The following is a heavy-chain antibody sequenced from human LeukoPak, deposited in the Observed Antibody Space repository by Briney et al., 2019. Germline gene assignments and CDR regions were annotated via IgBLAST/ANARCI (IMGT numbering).Heavy chain of an antibody. V-gene: IGHV3-23*01. Sequence: GGSLRLSCAASGFTFSTFAMIWVRQPPGKGLEWVSSIFPSGGEIHYADSVRGRFTISRDNSKSTLSLQMNSLRAEDTAIYYCARDSGGARFFNWFDPWGQGALVTVSS. CDR1: GFTFSTFA. D-gene: IGHD3-10*01. CDR3: ARDSGGARFFNWFDP. CDR2: IFPSGGEI. J-gene: IGHJ5*02.